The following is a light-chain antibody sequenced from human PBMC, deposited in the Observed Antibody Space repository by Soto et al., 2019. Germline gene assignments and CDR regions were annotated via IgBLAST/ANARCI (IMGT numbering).Light chain of an antibody. J-gene: IGKJ1*01. CDR3: QQYNNRPWT. CDR1: QSVSSN. V-gene: IGKV3-15*01. CDR2: GAS. Sequence: DIVMTQSPATLSVSPGERASLSCRASQSVSSNLAWYQQKPGQAPRLLIYGASTRATGIPARFSGSGSGTEFTLTISSLQSEDLAVYHCQQYNNRPWTFGQGTKVEIK.